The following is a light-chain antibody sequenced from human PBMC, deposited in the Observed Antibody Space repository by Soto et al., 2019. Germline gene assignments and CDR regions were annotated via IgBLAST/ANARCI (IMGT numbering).Light chain of an antibody. V-gene: IGKV3D-7*01. J-gene: IGKJ5*01. CDR3: QQDYNLPFT. CDR2: GAS. Sequence: EIVLTQSPGTLSLSPGERATLSCRTSQSIDSNYLSWYQQKPGQAPRLIISGASTRATGTPARFSGSGSGTDFTLTISSLQPEDFAVYYCQQDYNLPFTFGQGTRLEIK. CDR1: QSIDSNY.